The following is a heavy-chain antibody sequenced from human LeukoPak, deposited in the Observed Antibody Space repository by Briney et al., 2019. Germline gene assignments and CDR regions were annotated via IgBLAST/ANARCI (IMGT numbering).Heavy chain of an antibody. CDR2: INWNGGST. D-gene: IGHD5-12*01. V-gene: IGHV3-20*04. CDR3: ARDFWVATSCYFDY. CDR1: GFTFDDYG. Sequence: PTGGSLRLSCAASGFTFDDYGMSWVRQAPGKGLEWVSGINWNGGSTGYADSVKGRFTISRDNAKNSLYLQMNRLRAEDTALYYCARDFWVATSCYFDYWGQGTLVTVSS. J-gene: IGHJ4*02.